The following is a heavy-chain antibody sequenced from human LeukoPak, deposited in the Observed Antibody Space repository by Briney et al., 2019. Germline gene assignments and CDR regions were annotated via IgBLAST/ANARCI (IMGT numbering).Heavy chain of an antibody. J-gene: IGHJ4*02. CDR2: IKSKIDGGTI. CDR3: TTDGYCSGGNCYSFDT. D-gene: IGHD2-15*01. V-gene: IGHV3-15*01. Sequence: SGGSLRLACAASGFTFSKAWMSWVRQAPGKGLEWVGRIKSKIDGGTIEYAAPVKGRFTISRDDSKNTQYLQMNSLKTEDTAVYYCTTDGYCSGGNCYSFDTWGQGTLVTVSS. CDR1: GFTFSKAW.